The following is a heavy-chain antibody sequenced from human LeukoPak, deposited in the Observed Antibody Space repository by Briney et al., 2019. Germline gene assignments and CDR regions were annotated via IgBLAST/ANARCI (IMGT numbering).Heavy chain of an antibody. Sequence: GGSLRLSCAASGFTFGIYWMSWVRQAPGKGPEWVANIKQDGSEKFYVDSVKGRFTLSRDNAKNSLFLQVNSLRAEDTAVYYCARDYYGSGWYGDYWGQGTLVTVSS. V-gene: IGHV3-7*04. J-gene: IGHJ4*02. D-gene: IGHD6-19*01. CDR1: GFTFGIYW. CDR2: IKQDGSEK. CDR3: ARDYYGSGWYGDY.